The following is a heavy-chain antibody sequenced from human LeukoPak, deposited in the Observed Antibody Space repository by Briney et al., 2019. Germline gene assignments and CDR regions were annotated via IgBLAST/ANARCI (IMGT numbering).Heavy chain of an antibody. CDR3: ASWEKYCSGGSCTDY. CDR2: IIPIFGTA. V-gene: IGHV1-69*05. J-gene: IGHJ4*02. D-gene: IGHD2-15*01. CDR1: GGTFSSYA. Sequence: SVKVSCKASGGTFSSYAISWVRQAPGQGLEWMGGIIPIFGTANYAQKFQGRVTITTDESTSTAYVELSSLRSEDTAVYYCASWEKYCSGGSCTDYWGQGTLVTVSS.